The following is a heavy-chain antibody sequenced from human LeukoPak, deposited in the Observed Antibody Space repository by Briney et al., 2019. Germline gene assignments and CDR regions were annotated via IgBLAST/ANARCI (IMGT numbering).Heavy chain of an antibody. J-gene: IGHJ1*01. Sequence: PGGSLRLSCVASGFTFRHYDMSWVRQAPGKGLEWVSSINTSGGSTYYADSLQGRFTISRDNSKNTLYLQMNSLRAEDTAVYYCAKDVDYGDYPEYFQHWGQGTLVTVSS. CDR1: GFTFRHYD. CDR3: AKDVDYGDYPEYFQH. CDR2: INTSGGST. V-gene: IGHV3-23*01. D-gene: IGHD4-17*01.